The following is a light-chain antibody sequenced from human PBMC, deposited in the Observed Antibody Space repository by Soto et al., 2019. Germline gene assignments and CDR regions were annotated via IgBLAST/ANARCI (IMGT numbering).Light chain of an antibody. Sequence: EIVLTQSPGILSLSPGERANLSCRASQSVSNDCLAWYQQKPGQAPRLLIYGASTSATDVPERFSGSGSGAEFTHSISNLEPEDVAVYYSQQYGNLPPRTFRQGTKVEIK. CDR2: GAS. J-gene: IGKJ1*01. V-gene: IGKV3-20*01. CDR1: QSVSNDC. CDR3: QQYGNLPPRT.